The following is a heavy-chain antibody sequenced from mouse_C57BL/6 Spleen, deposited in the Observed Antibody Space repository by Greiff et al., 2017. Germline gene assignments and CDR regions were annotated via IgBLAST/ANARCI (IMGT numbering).Heavy chain of an antibody. CDR1: GYTFTDYY. V-gene: IGHV1-19*01. CDR3: ARGGGYFDY. CDR2: INPYNGGT. Sequence: EVQLQQSGPVLVKPGASVKMSCKASGYTFTDYYMNWVKQSHGKSLEWIGVINPYNGGTSYNQKFKGKDTLTVDKSSSTAYMELNSLTSEDSAVYYCARGGGYFDYWGQGTTLTVSS. J-gene: IGHJ2*01.